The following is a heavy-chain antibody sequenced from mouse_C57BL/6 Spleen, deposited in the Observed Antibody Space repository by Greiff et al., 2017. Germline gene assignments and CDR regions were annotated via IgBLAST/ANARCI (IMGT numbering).Heavy chain of an antibody. V-gene: IGHV5-17*01. CDR3: ARPGRGKAFDY. Sequence: EVKLVESGGGLVKPGGSLKLSCAASGFTFSDYGMHWVRQAPEKGLEWVAYISSGSSTIYYADTVKGRFTISRDNAKTTLFLQLTRLRSEDTAMYYCARPGRGKAFDYWGQGTTLTVSS. CDR2: ISSGSSTI. CDR1: GFTFSDYG. J-gene: IGHJ2*01.